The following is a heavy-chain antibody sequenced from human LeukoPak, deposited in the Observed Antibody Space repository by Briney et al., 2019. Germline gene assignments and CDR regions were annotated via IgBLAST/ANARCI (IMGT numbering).Heavy chain of an antibody. CDR2: IIPIFGIA. CDR1: GGTFSSYA. Sequence: GSSVKVSCKASGGTFSSYAISWVRQDPGQGLEWMGRIIPIFGIANYAQKFQGRVTITADKSTSTAYMELSSLRSEDTAVYYCARVGVYYDSSGYQRWFDPWGQGTLVTVSS. V-gene: IGHV1-69*04. J-gene: IGHJ5*02. CDR3: ARVGVYYDSSGYQRWFDP. D-gene: IGHD3-22*01.